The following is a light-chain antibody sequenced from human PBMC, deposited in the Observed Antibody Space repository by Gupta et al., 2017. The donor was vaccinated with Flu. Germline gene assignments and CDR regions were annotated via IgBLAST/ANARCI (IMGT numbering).Light chain of an antibody. J-gene: IGKJ4*01. Sequence: PGERATLSCRASQSVSSYLAWYQQKPGQAPRLLIYDASNRATGIPARFSGSGSGTDFTLTITSLEPEDFALYYCQQRIDWVTFGGGTKVEIK. CDR3: QQRIDWVT. V-gene: IGKV3-11*01. CDR2: DAS. CDR1: QSVSSY.